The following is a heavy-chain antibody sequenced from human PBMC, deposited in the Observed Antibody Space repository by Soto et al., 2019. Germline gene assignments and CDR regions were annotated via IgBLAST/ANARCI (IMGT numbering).Heavy chain of an antibody. V-gene: IGHV4-39*01. Sequence: SETLSLTCTVSGGSISSSSYYWGWIRQPPGKGLEWIGSIYYSGSTYYNPSLKSRVTISVDTSKNQFSLKLSSVTAADTAVYYCARHGLAAAATPSFDYWGQGTLVTVSS. D-gene: IGHD6-13*01. CDR3: ARHGLAAAATPSFDY. J-gene: IGHJ4*02. CDR1: GGSISSSSYY. CDR2: IYYSGST.